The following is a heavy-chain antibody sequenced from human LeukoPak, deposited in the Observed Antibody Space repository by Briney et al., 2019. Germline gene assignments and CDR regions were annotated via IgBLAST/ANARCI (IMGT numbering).Heavy chain of an antibody. V-gene: IGHV1-69*05. CDR1: GGTFSSYA. CDR3: AGDSSSSTIDAFDI. CDR2: IIPIFGTA. J-gene: IGHJ3*02. D-gene: IGHD6-6*01. Sequence: SVKVSCKASGGTFSSYAISWVRQAPGQGLEWMGGIIPIFGTANYAQKFQGRVTITTDESTSTAYMELSSLRSEDTAVYYCAGDSSSSTIDAFDIWGQGTMVTVSS.